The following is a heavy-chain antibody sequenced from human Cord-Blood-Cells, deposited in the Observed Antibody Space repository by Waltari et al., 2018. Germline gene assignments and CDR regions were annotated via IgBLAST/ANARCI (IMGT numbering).Heavy chain of an antibody. D-gene: IGHD6-6*01. V-gene: IGHV3-23*01. CDR2: SSGSGGST. CDR1: GFTFSSYA. J-gene: IGHJ4*02. Sequence: EVQLLESGGGLVQPGGSLRLSCAASGFTFSSYAMSWVRQAPGKGLEWVSASSGSGGSTYYADSVKGRFTISRDNSKNTLYLQMNSLRAEDTAVYYCAKGRKYSSYYFDYWGQGTLVTVSS. CDR3: AKGRKYSSYYFDY.